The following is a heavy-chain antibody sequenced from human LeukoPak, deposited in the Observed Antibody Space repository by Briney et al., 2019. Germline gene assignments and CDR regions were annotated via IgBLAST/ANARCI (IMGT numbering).Heavy chain of an antibody. D-gene: IGHD5-18*01. CDR3: ARGGEWIQLWLPSGGTVDY. Sequence: ASVKVSCKASGYTFTGYYMHWVRQAPGQGLEWMGWINPNSGGTNYAQKFQGRVTMTRDTSISTAYMELSRLRSDDTAVYYCARGGEWIQLWLPSGGTVDYWGQGTLVTVSS. CDR2: INPNSGGT. CDR1: GYTFTGYY. J-gene: IGHJ4*02. V-gene: IGHV1-2*02.